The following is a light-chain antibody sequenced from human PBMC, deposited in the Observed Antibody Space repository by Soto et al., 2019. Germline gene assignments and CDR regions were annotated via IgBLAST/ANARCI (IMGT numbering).Light chain of an antibody. CDR2: DVS. J-gene: IGLJ1*01. CDR1: SSDVGGYNY. Sequence: QSVLTQPASVSGSPGQSITISCTGTSSDVGGYNYVSWYQQHPGKAPNLMIYDVSNRPSGVSNRFSGSKSGNTASLTISGLQAEDEANYSCNSYTSSSNVFGTGTKVTVL. V-gene: IGLV2-14*01. CDR3: NSYTSSSNV.